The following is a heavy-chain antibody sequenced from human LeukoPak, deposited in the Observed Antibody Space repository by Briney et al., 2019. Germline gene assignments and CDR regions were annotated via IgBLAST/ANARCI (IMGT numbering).Heavy chain of an antibody. V-gene: IGHV3-30-3*01. Sequence: PGRSLRLSCAASGFTFSSYAMHWVRQAPGKGLEWVAVISYDGGNKYYADSVKGRFTISRDNSKNTLYLQMNSLRAEDTAVYYCARSGGGIYYYFGMDVWGQGTTVTVSS. J-gene: IGHJ6*02. D-gene: IGHD6-25*01. CDR3: ARSGGGIYYYFGMDV. CDR2: ISYDGGNK. CDR1: GFTFSSYA.